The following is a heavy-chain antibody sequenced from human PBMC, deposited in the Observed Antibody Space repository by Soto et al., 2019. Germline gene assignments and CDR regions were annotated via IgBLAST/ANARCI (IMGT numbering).Heavy chain of an antibody. D-gene: IGHD5-12*01. CDR1: GYTLTELS. CDR2: FDPEDGET. V-gene: IGHV1-24*01. J-gene: IGHJ3*02. Sequence: ASVKVSCKVSGYTLTELSMHWVRQAPGKGLEWMGGFDPEDGETIYAQKFQGRVTMTEDTSTDTAYMELSSLRSEDTAVYYCATGDLDGYNSVEAFDIWGQGTMVTVSS. CDR3: ATGDLDGYNSVEAFDI.